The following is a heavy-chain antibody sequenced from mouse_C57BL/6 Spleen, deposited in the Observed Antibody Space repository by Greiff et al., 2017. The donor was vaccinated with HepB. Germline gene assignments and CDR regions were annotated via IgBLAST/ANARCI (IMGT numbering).Heavy chain of an antibody. CDR2: INPYNGGT. J-gene: IGHJ1*03. D-gene: IGHD1-1*01. CDR1: GYTFTDYY. V-gene: IGHV1-19*01. Sequence: VQLKESGPVLVKPGASVKMSCKASGYTFTDYYMNWVKQSHGKSLEWIGVINPYNGGTSYNQKFKGKATLTVDKSSSTAYMELNSLTSEDSAVYYCAPHYYGSYWYFDVWGTGTTVTVSS. CDR3: APHYYGSYWYFDV.